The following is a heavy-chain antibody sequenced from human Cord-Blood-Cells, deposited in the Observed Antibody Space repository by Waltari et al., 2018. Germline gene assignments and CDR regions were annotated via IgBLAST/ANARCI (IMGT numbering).Heavy chain of an antibody. Sequence: EVQLVESGGGLVQPGGSLRLSCAAPGFTASRNYMSWVRQAPGKGLEWVSVIYSGGSTYYADSVKGRFTISRHNSKNTLYLQMNSLRAEDTAVYYCAGTQSFDYWGQGTLVTVSS. CDR3: AGTQSFDY. CDR2: IYSGGST. J-gene: IGHJ4*02. V-gene: IGHV3-53*04. CDR1: GFTASRNY.